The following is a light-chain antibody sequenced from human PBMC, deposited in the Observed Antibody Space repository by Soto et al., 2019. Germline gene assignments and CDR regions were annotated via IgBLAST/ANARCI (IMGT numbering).Light chain of an antibody. V-gene: IGLV1-40*01. CDR2: SDI. CDR3: QSYDSVLSASV. CDR1: SSNIGAGYD. Sequence: QSVLTQPPSVSGAPGQRLTISCTGSSSNIGAGYDVHWYQQFPGTAPKLLIFSDINRPSGVPARFSASKSDSSASLAISGLQAEDEADYYCQSYDSVLSASVFGGGTKLTVL. J-gene: IGLJ2*01.